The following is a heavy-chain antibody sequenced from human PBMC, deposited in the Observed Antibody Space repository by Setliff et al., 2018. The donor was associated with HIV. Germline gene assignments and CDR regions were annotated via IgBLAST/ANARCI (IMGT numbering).Heavy chain of an antibody. CDR3: ASQITMGLNWFDP. V-gene: IGHV1-69*10. CDR1: GGTFSSYA. Sequence: SVKVSCKASGGTFSSYAISWVRQAPGQGLEWMGGFIPLPRIANYPQKFQGRVTITADESTSTAYMELSSLRSEDTAVYYCASQITMGLNWFDPWGQGTLVTVSS. CDR2: FIPLPRIA. D-gene: IGHD3-10*01. J-gene: IGHJ5*02.